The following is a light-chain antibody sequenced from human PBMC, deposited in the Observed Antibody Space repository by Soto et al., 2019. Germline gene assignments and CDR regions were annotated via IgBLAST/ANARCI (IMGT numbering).Light chain of an antibody. CDR3: QQYDKQIT. CDR2: DAS. CDR1: QDISNY. Sequence: DIQMTQSPSSLSASVGDRVTITCQASQDISNYLNWYQQKPGKAPKLLIYDASNLETGVPSRFSGSGSGTDFTLTISSLQPEDIATYFCQQYDKQITFGQGTRLEIK. V-gene: IGKV1-33*01. J-gene: IGKJ5*01.